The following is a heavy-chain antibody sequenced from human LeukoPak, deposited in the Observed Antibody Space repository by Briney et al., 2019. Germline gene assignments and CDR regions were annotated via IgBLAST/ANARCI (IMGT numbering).Heavy chain of an antibody. CDR3: ARALDTAMGTWDYYYGMDV. D-gene: IGHD5-18*01. CDR1: GFTFSIYS. J-gene: IGHJ6*02. Sequence: GGSLRLSCAASGFTFSIYSMNWVRQAPGKGLEWVSSISISSSYIYSAHSVKGRFTISRDNAKTSLYLQMNSLRAEDTAVYYCARALDTAMGTWDYYYGMDVWGQGTTVTVYS. CDR2: ISISSSYI. V-gene: IGHV3-21*01.